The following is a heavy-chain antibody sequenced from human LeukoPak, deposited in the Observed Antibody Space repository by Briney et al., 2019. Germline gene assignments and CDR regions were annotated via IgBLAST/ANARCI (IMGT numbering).Heavy chain of an antibody. D-gene: IGHD2-15*01. V-gene: IGHV1-18*01. Sequence: ASVKVSYKASGYTFTSYGISWVRQAPGQGLEWMGWISTYNGHTNYARKVQGRVTMTTDTSTSTAYMELRSLRSDDTAVYFCAREGGRYCSGGSCYSSNGWYGGLNYWGQGTLVTVSS. CDR1: GYTFTSYG. J-gene: IGHJ4*02. CDR2: ISTYNGHT. CDR3: AREGGRYCSGGSCYSSNGWYGGLNY.